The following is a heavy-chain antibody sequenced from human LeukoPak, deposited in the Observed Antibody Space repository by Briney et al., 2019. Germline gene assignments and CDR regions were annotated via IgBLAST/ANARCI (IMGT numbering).Heavy chain of an antibody. V-gene: IGHV3-74*01. CDR1: GFTFSSYW. Sequence: GGSLRLSCAASGFTFSSYWMHWVRQAPGKGLVWVSRINSDGSSTSYADSVKGRFTISRDNAKNTLYLQMNSLRAEDTAVYYCARVWDSGSYYGVDYWGQGTLVTVSS. D-gene: IGHD1-26*01. CDR3: ARVWDSGSYYGVDY. CDR2: INSDGSST. J-gene: IGHJ4*02.